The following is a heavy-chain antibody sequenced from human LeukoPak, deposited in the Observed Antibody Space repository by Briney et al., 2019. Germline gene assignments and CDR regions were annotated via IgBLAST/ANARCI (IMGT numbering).Heavy chain of an antibody. V-gene: IGHV1-69*05. Sequence: GSSVKVSCKASGGTFSSYAISWVRQAPGQGLEWMGGIIPIFGTANYAQKFQGRVTITTDESTSTAYMELSSLRSEDTAVYYCARDLDGGGYGAFNFWGQGTLVTVSS. J-gene: IGHJ4*02. CDR1: GGTFSSYA. CDR2: IIPIFGTA. CDR3: ARDLDGGGYGAFNF. D-gene: IGHD5-12*01.